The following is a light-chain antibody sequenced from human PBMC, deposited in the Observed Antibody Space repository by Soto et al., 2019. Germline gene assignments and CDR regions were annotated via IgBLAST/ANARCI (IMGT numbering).Light chain of an antibody. CDR1: QTVRTNY. J-gene: IGKJ4*01. Sequence: EIVLTQSPGTLSLSPGEGVTLSCRASQTVRTNYLAWFQHKPGQAPRLLIYGASSRATGIPDRFSGSGSGTDFTLTINRLEPEDFAVYFCQQYSDSPLTFGGGTKVEIK. CDR3: QQYSDSPLT. V-gene: IGKV3-20*01. CDR2: GAS.